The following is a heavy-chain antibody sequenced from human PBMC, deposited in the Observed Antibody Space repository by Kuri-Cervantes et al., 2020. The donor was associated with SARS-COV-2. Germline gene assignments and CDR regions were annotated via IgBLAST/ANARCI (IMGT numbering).Heavy chain of an antibody. CDR1: GFIFSDYY. J-gene: IGHJ6*03. D-gene: IGHD1-20*01. CDR3: ARDKIEYNWNQDYYYYMDV. V-gene: IGHV3-11*04. Sequence: GGSLRLSCTASGFIFSDYYMTWIRQAPGKGLEWVSNIGPSGTTKYYADSVKGRFTISRDNAKNSLYLQMNSLRAEDTAVYYCARDKIEYNWNQDYYYYMDVWGKGTTVTVSS. CDR2: IGPSGTTK.